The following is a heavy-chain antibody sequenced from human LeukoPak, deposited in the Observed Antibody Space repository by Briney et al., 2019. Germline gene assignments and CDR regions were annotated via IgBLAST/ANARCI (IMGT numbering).Heavy chain of an antibody. J-gene: IGHJ3*02. CDR1: GGSISSSSYY. Sequence: SETLSLTCTVSGGSISSSSYYWGWIRQPPGKGLEWIGSIYYSGSTYCNPSLKSRVTISVDTSKNQFSLKLSSVTAADTAVYYCARLSSSSSDAFDIWGQGTMVTVSS. D-gene: IGHD6-13*01. CDR3: ARLSSSSSDAFDI. CDR2: IYYSGST. V-gene: IGHV4-39*01.